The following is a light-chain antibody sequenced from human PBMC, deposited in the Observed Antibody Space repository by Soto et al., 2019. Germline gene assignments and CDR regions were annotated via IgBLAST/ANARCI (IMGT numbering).Light chain of an antibody. Sequence: EILMTQSPATLSVSPGERATLSCRASQSVSSNLAWYQQKPGQAPRLLIYGASTRATGIPARFSGSGSGTEFTLTISSMKSEDFEVYYCQQYNNWPRTFGQGTQVDIK. J-gene: IGKJ1*01. CDR2: GAS. V-gene: IGKV3-15*01. CDR1: QSVSSN. CDR3: QQYNNWPRT.